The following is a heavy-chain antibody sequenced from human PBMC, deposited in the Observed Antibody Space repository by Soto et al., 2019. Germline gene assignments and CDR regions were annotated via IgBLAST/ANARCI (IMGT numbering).Heavy chain of an antibody. J-gene: IGHJ4*02. CDR1: GYTFTGYY. V-gene: IGHV1-2*02. CDR2: INPNSGDT. CDR3: ARDQVMITFGGVSY. D-gene: IGHD3-16*01. Sequence: QVQLVQSGAEVKKPGASVKVSCKASGYTFTGYYMHWVRQAPGQGLEWMGWINPNSGDTNYAQKFQGRVTMTRDTTISTAYMELSRLRSDDTVVYYCARDQVMITFGGVSYWGQGTMVTVSS.